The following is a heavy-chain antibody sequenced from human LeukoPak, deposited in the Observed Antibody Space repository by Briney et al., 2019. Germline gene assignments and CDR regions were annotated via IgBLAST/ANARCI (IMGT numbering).Heavy chain of an antibody. CDR1: GYTLTELS. D-gene: IGHD6-19*01. Sequence: ASVKVSCKVSGYTLTELSMHWVRQAPGKGLEWMGGFDPEDGETIYAQRFQGRVTMTEDTSTDTAYMELSSLRSEDTAVYYCATVYGQWLPPGYWGQGTLVTVSS. V-gene: IGHV1-24*01. CDR3: ATVYGQWLPPGY. J-gene: IGHJ4*02. CDR2: FDPEDGET.